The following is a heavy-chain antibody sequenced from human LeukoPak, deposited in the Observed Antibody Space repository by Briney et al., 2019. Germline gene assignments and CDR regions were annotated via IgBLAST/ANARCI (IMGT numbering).Heavy chain of an antibody. CDR3: ATQNWFDT. Sequence: PGGSLRLSCAASGFTFSDYSMNWVRQAPGKGLEWVSLISRSSSYIFYADSVKGRFTISRDNAKNSLYLQMNSLRAEDTAVYYCATQNWFDTWGQGTLVTVSP. CDR2: ISRSSSYI. J-gene: IGHJ5*02. V-gene: IGHV3-21*01. CDR1: GFTFSDYS.